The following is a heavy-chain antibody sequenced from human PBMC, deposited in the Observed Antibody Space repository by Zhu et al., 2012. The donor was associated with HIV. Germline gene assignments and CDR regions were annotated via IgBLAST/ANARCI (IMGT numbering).Heavy chain of an antibody. CDR2: IKPLWGAV. CDR1: GYNFRDYS. D-gene: IGHD2/OR15-2a*01. J-gene: IGHJ1*01. Sequence: QVQLVQSGAVIKTPGSSVKISCRASGYNFRDYSIHWVRLIPDKGFEWIGWIKPLWGAVSYARQLQGRVSMTRQLSQDPDGPGLGRCLHGVQWTDARRHGPNIFVSGRGSCDYCGDFPWQYWGQGTVVVVSS. CDR3: RHGPNIFVSGRGSCDYCGDFPWQY. V-gene: IGHV1-2*02.